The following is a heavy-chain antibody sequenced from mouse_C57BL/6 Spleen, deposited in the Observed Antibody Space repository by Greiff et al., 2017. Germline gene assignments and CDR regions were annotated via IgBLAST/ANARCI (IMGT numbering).Heavy chain of an antibody. CDR1: GYTFTSYT. D-gene: IGHD2-4*01. J-gene: IGHJ3*01. Sequence: QVQLHQSGAELARPGASVKMSCKASGYTFTSYTMHWVKQRPGQGLEWIGYINPSSGYTKYNQKFKDKATLTADKSSSTAYMQLSSLTSEDSAVYYCAREDDYDGFAYWGQGTLVTVSA. V-gene: IGHV1-4*01. CDR3: AREDDYDGFAY. CDR2: INPSSGYT.